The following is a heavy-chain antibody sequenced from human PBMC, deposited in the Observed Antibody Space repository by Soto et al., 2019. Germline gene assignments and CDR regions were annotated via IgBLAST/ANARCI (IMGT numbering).Heavy chain of an antibody. D-gene: IGHD6-19*01. CDR1: GFIFKNAW. CDR2: IKSEDDGGAT. CDR3: STGVVSDQKRLVDY. J-gene: IGHJ4*02. Sequence: EVQVVESGGGLVQPGGSLRLSCTASGFIFKNAWMNWVRQTPGKGLEWVGHIKSEDDGGATNYAAPVKGRFTISSDDSVTTLDLQMNCLKGEDTAVYYCSTGVVSDQKRLVDYWGLGTQVTVSS. V-gene: IGHV3-15*07.